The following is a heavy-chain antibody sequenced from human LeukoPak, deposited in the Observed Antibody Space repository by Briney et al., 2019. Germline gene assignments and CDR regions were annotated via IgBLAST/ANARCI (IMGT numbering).Heavy chain of an antibody. D-gene: IGHD3-22*01. V-gene: IGHV3-30*02. J-gene: IGHJ6*03. Sequence: GGSLRLSCAASGFTFSAYGMHWVRQAPGKGLDWVTFILYDGINKYYADSVKGRFTISRDNSKKTLYLQMNGLRVEDTAVYYCAKGDSRDWYYSYMDVWGKGTTVTVS. CDR1: GFTFSAYG. CDR3: AKGDSRDWYYSYMDV. CDR2: ILYDGINK.